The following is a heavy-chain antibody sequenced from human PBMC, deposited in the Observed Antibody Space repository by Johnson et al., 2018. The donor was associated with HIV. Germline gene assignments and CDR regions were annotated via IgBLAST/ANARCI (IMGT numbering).Heavy chain of an antibody. CDR3: ARWQQLVHGPFDI. CDR1: GFTFDDYG. D-gene: IGHD6-13*01. Sequence: VQLVESGGGVVRPGGSLRLSCAASGFTFDDYGMSWVRQVPGKGLEWVSSINWNGGNTRYADSVKGRFTISRDNAKNSLYVQMNSLRAEDTAFYYCARWQQLVHGPFDIWRQGTMVTVSS. V-gene: IGHV3-20*04. CDR2: INWNGGNT. J-gene: IGHJ3*02.